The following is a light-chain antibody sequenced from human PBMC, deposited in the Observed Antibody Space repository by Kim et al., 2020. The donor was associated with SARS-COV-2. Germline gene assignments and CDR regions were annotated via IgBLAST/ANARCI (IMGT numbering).Light chain of an antibody. V-gene: IGKV3-11*01. Sequence: EIVLTQSPATLSLSPGERATLSCRASQNIFNYLAWYRQKPGQAPRLLIKDASNRATGIPARFSASGFGTDFSLTISSLEPEDFAVYYCQQRADWPLTCGGGTKLEI. CDR1: QNIFNY. CDR3: QQRADWPLT. CDR2: DAS. J-gene: IGKJ4*01.